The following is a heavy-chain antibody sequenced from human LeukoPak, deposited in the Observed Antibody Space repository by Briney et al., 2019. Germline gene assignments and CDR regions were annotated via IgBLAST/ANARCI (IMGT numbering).Heavy chain of an antibody. D-gene: IGHD3-9*01. Sequence: ASVKVSCKASGYTFTGYYMHWVRQAPGQGLEWMGWINPNSGGTNYAQKFQGRVTMTRDTSISTAYMELSRLRSDDTAVYYCAREGYFDWSNWFDPWGQGTLVTVSS. V-gene: IGHV1-2*02. J-gene: IGHJ5*02. CDR1: GYTFTGYY. CDR2: INPNSGGT. CDR3: AREGYFDWSNWFDP.